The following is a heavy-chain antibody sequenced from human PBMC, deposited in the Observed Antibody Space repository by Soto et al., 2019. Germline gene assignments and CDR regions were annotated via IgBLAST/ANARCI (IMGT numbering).Heavy chain of an antibody. D-gene: IGHD2-2*01. V-gene: IGHV1-69*01. CDR3: ARSQGSSTSLEIYYYYYYGMDV. Sequence: QVQLVQSGAEVKKPGSSVKVSCKASGGTFSSYAISWVRQAPGQGLEWMGGVIPISGTANYAQKFQGRFTITADESTSTAYMELSRLRSEDTALYYCARSQGSSTSLEIYYYYYYGMDVWGQGTTVTVSS. CDR2: VIPISGTA. J-gene: IGHJ6*02. CDR1: GGTFSSYA.